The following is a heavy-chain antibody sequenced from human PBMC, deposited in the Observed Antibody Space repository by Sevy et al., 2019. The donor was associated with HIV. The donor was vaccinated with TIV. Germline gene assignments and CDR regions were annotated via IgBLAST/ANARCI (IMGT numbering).Heavy chain of an antibody. CDR3: ARFGSYRLSYYGMDV. D-gene: IGHD2-15*01. J-gene: IGHJ6*02. CDR2: IYPGDSDT. Sequence: GESLKISCKGAGYSFTNYWIGWVRQMPGKGLEWMGIIYPGDSDTRYSPSFQAQVTISADKSISTAYLQWSSLRASDTAMYYCARFGSYRLSYYGMDVWGQGTTVTVSS. CDR1: GYSFTNYW. V-gene: IGHV5-51*01.